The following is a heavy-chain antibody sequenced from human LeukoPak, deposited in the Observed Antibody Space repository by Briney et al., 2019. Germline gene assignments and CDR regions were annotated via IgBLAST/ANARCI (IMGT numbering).Heavy chain of an antibody. V-gene: IGHV4-39*01. CDR2: IYFGST. CDR3: ARHPPTNKWFDP. CDR1: GGSISSRAYY. Sequence: SETLSLTCTVSGGSISSRAYYWGWLRQPPGEGLEYIGSIYFGSTFYNPSLKRGDTISVDTSKDQFSLNLTYVTAADTALYYCARHPPTNKWFDPWGQGILVTVCS. J-gene: IGHJ5*02.